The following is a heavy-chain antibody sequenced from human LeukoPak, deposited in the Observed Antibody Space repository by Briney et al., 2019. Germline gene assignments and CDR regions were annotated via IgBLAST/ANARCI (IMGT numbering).Heavy chain of an antibody. CDR3: ARDTIESTRGSGSSNFDY. Sequence: SVKVSCKASGRTFSSYAISWVRQAPGQGLEWMGGIIPIFGTANYAQKFQGRVTITTDESTSTAYMELSSPRSEDTAVYYCARDTIESTRGSGSSNFDYWGQGTLVTVSS. CDR2: IIPIFGTA. V-gene: IGHV1-69*05. CDR1: GRTFSSYA. D-gene: IGHD3-10*01. J-gene: IGHJ4*02.